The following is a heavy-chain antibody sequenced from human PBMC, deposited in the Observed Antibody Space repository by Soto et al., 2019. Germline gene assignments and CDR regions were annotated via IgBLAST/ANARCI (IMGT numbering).Heavy chain of an antibody. J-gene: IGHJ5*02. Sequence: SVKVSCKASGGTFSSYAISWVRQAPGQGLEWMGGIIPIFGTANYAQKFQGRVTITADKSTSTAYMELSSLRSEDTAVYYCVRAAIVVVAAAISRNWFGPWGQGTRGTVS. CDR3: VRAAIVVVAAAISRNWFGP. CDR2: IIPIFGTA. V-gene: IGHV1-69*06. D-gene: IGHD2-2*01. CDR1: GGTFSSYA.